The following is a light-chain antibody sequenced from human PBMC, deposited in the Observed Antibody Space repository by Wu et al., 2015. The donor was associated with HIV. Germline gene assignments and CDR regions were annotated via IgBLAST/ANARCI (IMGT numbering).Light chain of an antibody. V-gene: IGKV3-11*01. CDR3: QQRTNWPIT. CDR1: QSVGSY. J-gene: IGKJ5*01. Sequence: EIVLTQSPATLSLSPGERATLSCRASQSVGSYLAWYQQKPGQAPRLLIYDASNRATGVPARFSGSGSGTDFTLTISSLEPEDFAVYYCQQRTNWPITFGQGTRLEI. CDR2: DAS.